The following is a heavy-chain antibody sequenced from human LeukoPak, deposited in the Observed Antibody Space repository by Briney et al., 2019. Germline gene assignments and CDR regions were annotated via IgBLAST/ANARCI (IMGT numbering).Heavy chain of an antibody. CDR1: GDSIRSHF. D-gene: IGHD5-24*01. J-gene: IGHJ4*02. CDR3: VIGRGWLPDY. Sequence: SETLSLTCTVSGDSIRSHFYNWVRQPPGKGLELIGVTHESESTNYNPSLKGRVTISVDTSKNQFSLRLTSVTAADTAVYYCVIGRGWLPDYWGQGTLVTVSS. V-gene: IGHV4-59*11. CDR2: THESEST.